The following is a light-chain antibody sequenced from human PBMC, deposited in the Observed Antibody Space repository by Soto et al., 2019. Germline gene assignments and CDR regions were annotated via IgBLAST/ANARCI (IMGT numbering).Light chain of an antibody. CDR3: SSYTSSSTRVV. V-gene: IGLV2-14*01. Sequence: QSALTQPASVSGSPGQSITISCTGTSSDVGGYNYVSWYQQHPGKAPKLMIYDVSNRPSGVSNRFSGSKSGNTASLTISGXXAEDEADYYCSSYTSSSTRVVFGGGTKVTVL. CDR2: DVS. J-gene: IGLJ2*01. CDR1: SSDVGGYNY.